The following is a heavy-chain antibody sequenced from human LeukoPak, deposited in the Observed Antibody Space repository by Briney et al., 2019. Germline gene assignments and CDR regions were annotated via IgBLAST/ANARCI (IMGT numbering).Heavy chain of an antibody. V-gene: IGHV3-11*04. CDR2: ISSSGSTI. Sequence: GGSLRLSCAASGFTFSDYYMSWIRQAPGKGLEWVSYISSSGSTIYYADSVKGRFTISRDNAKNSLYLQMNSLRAEDTAMYYCARDYCSGGRCYSVDYWGQGTLVTVSS. J-gene: IGHJ4*02. D-gene: IGHD2-15*01. CDR3: ARDYCSGGRCYSVDY. CDR1: GFTFSDYY.